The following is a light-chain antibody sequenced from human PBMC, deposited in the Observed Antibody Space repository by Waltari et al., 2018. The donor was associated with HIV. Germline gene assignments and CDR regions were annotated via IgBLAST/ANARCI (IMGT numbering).Light chain of an antibody. Sequence: QSVLTQPPSVSGAPGQRVTISRPGSSSNLGAGYALPWYQQLPGTAPKLLIYANNNRASGVPDRFSGSKFGPSASLAITGLQAEDEANYYCQSYDSGLSGSVFGGGTKLTVL. J-gene: IGLJ2*01. V-gene: IGLV1-40*01. CDR1: SSNLGAGYA. CDR2: ANN. CDR3: QSYDSGLSGSV.